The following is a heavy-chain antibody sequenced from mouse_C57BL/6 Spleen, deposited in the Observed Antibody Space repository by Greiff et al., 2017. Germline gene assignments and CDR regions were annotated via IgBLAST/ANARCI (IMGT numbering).Heavy chain of an antibody. J-gene: IGHJ4*01. CDR2: ISSGSSTI. CDR1: GFTFSDYG. D-gene: IGHD1-1*01. Sequence: EVKLMESGGGLVKPGGSLKLSCAASGFTFSDYGMHWVRQAPEKGLEWVAYISSGSSTIYYADTVKGRFTISRDNAKNTLFLQMTSLRSEDTAMYYCAKGGTVVARYYYAMDYWGQGTSVTVSS. V-gene: IGHV5-17*01. CDR3: AKGGTVVARYYYAMDY.